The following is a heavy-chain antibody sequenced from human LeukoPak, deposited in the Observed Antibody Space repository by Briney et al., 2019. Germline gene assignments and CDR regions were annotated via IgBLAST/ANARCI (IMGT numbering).Heavy chain of an antibody. Sequence: GGSLRLSCAASGFTFSSYSMNWVRQAPGKGLEWVSSISSSSSYIYYADSVKGRFTISRDNAKNSLYLQMNSLRAEDTAVCYCARDSSSWLDYWGQGTLVTVSS. CDR2: ISSSSSYI. D-gene: IGHD6-13*01. V-gene: IGHV3-21*01. J-gene: IGHJ4*02. CDR1: GFTFSSYS. CDR3: ARDSSSWLDY.